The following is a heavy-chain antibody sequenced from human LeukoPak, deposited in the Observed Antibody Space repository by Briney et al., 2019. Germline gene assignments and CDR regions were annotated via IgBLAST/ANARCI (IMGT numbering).Heavy chain of an antibody. CDR3: ASRTPREYCGGDCSWFDP. CDR2: IYYSGSA. Sequence: KPSETLSLTCTVSGGSISDYSWSWIRQPPGKGLEWIGNIYYSGSANHNPSLKSRVTISRDTSKNQFSLKLTSVTAADTAVYYCASRTPREYCGGDCSWFDPWGQGTLVTVSS. J-gene: IGHJ5*02. V-gene: IGHV4-59*08. D-gene: IGHD2-21*02. CDR1: GGSISDYS.